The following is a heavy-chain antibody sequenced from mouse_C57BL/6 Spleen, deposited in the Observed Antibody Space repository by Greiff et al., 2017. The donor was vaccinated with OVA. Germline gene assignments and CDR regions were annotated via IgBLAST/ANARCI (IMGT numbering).Heavy chain of an antibody. V-gene: IGHV15-2*01. Sequence: VKLQGSGSERRSPGSSVKLSCKDFDSEVFPIAYMSWVRQKPGHGFEWIGGILPSIGRTIYGERFEDKATLDADTLSNTAYLELNSLTSEDSAIYYCARNYYGSSSLDWYFDVWGTGTTVTVSS. CDR2: ILPSIGRT. CDR1: DSEVFPIAY. J-gene: IGHJ1*03. D-gene: IGHD1-1*01. CDR3: ARNYYGSSSLDWYFDV.